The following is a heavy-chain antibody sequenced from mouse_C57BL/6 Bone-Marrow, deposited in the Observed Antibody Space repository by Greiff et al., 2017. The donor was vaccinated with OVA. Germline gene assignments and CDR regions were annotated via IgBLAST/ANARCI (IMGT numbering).Heavy chain of an antibody. CDR3: ARRYSGSSTWYFDV. V-gene: IGHV1-64*01. CDR2: IHPNSGST. J-gene: IGHJ1*03. CDR1: GYTFTSYW. D-gene: IGHD1-1*01. Sequence: QVQLQQPGAELVKPGASVKLSCKASGYTFTSYWMHWVKQRPGQGLEWIGMIHPNSGSTNYNEKFKSKATLTVDKSSSTAYMQLSSLTSEDSAVYYGARRYSGSSTWYFDVWGTGTTVTVSS.